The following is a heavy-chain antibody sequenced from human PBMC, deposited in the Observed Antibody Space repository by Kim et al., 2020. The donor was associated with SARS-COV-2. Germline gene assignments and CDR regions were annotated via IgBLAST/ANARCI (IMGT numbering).Heavy chain of an antibody. CDR3: ARGASYYYDSSGYSYFDY. Sequence: GGSLRLSCAASGFTFSSYGMHWVRQAPGKGLEWVAVIWYDGSNKYYADSVKGRFTISRDNSKNTLYLQMNSLRAEDTAVYYCARGASYYYDSSGYSYFDYWGQGTLVTVSS. D-gene: IGHD3-22*01. J-gene: IGHJ4*02. V-gene: IGHV3-33*01. CDR2: IWYDGSNK. CDR1: GFTFSSYG.